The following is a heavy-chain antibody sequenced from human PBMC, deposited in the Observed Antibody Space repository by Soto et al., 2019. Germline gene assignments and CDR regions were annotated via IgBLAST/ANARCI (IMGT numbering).Heavy chain of an antibody. Sequence: EVQLLESGGDLAQPGGSLRLICAASGFTFSNYAMTWVRQSPGKGLEWVSTITSAGSTFYGDTVKGRFNISRDNSKSTLYLQMNSLGAEDPAVYYCAKTDKFHSQSSGWANRFDSWGQGTRVTVSS. D-gene: IGHD6-19*01. CDR1: GFTFSNYA. V-gene: IGHV3-23*01. J-gene: IGHJ4*02. CDR2: ITSAGST. CDR3: AKTDKFHSQSSGWANRFDS.